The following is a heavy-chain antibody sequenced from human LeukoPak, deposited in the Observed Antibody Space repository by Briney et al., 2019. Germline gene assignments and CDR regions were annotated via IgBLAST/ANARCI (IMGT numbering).Heavy chain of an antibody. CDR2: ISWNSGNI. Sequence: GGSLRLSCAVSGFTFDDYAMHWVRQAPGKGLEWVSGISWNSGNIAYADSVKGRFTISRDNAKNSLYLQMNSLRAEDTALYYCAKVHSSGSYYEGYFDYWGQGTLVTVSS. CDR1: GFTFDDYA. D-gene: IGHD1-26*01. J-gene: IGHJ4*02. CDR3: AKVHSSGSYYEGYFDY. V-gene: IGHV3-9*01.